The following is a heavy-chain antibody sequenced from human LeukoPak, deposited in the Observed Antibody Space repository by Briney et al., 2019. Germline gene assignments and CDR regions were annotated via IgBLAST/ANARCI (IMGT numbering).Heavy chain of an antibody. D-gene: IGHD5-18*01. Sequence: GSLRLSCAASGFTFDDYGMSWIRQPAGKGLEWIGSIYYSGSTYYNPSLKSRVTISVDTSKNQFSLRLSSVIAADTAVYYCARDPSGYSYGHLDYWGQGTLVTVSS. CDR2: IYYSGST. CDR3: ARDPSGYSYGHLDY. CDR1: GFTFDDYG. J-gene: IGHJ4*02. V-gene: IGHV4-4*07.